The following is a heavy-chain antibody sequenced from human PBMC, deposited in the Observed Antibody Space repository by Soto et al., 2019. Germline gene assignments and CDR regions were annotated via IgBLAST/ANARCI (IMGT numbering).Heavy chain of an antibody. V-gene: IGHV1-3*01. J-gene: IGHJ4*02. D-gene: IGHD6-6*01. CDR3: ARDVSSSIDC. Sequence: ASVKVSCKASGDTFTAYGFHWVRQAPGHRIEWMGWINASKGETKNTKMFQDSVSITRDTSASIAYMVMSILRSEGTTVYYCARDVSSSIDCGGQGTLVTVSS. CDR1: GDTFTAYG. CDR2: INASKGET.